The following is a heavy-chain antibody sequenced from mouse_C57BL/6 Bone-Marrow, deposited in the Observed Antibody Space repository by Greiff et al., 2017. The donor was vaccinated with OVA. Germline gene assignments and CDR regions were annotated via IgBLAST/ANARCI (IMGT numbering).Heavy chain of an antibody. V-gene: IGHV5-9-1*02. CDR1: GFTFSSYA. CDR3: TREGGVYGNFPWLAY. CDR2: ISSGGDYI. J-gene: IGHJ3*01. D-gene: IGHD2-1*01. Sequence: EVMLVESGEGLVKPGGSLKLSCAASGFTFSSYAMSWVRQTPEKRLEWVAYISSGGDYIYYADTVKGRFTLSRHNARNPLELQMSSLKSEDEAMYYCTREGGVYGNFPWLAYWGQGTLVTVSA.